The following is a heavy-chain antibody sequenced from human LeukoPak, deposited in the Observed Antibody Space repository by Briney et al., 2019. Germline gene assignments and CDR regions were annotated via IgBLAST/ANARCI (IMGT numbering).Heavy chain of an antibody. CDR2: IYYSGST. Sequence: SETLSLTCTVSGGSISSSSYYWGWIRQPPGKGLEWIESIYYSGSTYYNPSLKSRVTISVDTSKNQFSLKLRSVTAADTAVYYCARCPLYYDFWRGYSNYYYYGMDVWGQGTTVTVSS. V-gene: IGHV4-39*01. CDR3: ARCPLYYDFWRGYSNYYYYGMDV. CDR1: GGSISSSSYY. D-gene: IGHD3-3*01. J-gene: IGHJ6*02.